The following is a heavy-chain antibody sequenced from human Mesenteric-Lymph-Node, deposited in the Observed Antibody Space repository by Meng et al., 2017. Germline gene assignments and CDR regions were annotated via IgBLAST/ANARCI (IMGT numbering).Heavy chain of an antibody. V-gene: IGHV4-34*01. CDR3: AREGLRLRLIDY. CDR1: GFTFGDYE. D-gene: IGHD5-12*01. CDR2: IYHSGST. J-gene: IGHJ4*02. Sequence: ESLKISCVASGFTFGDYEMNWVRQPPGKGLEWIGEIYHSGSTNYNPSLKSRVTISVDTSKNQFSLKLSSVTAADTAVYYCAREGLRLRLIDYWGQGTLVTVSS.